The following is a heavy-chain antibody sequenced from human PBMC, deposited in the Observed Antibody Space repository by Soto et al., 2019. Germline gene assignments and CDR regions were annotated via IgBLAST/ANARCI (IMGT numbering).Heavy chain of an antibody. CDR2: IYYSGST. CDR1: GGSISSYY. V-gene: IGHV4-59*01. D-gene: IGHD3-3*01. J-gene: IGHJ3*01. Sequence: QVQLQESGPGLVKPSETLSLTCTVSGGSISSYYWSWIRQPPGKGLEWIGYIYYSGSTNYNPSLKSRVTISVDTSKNQFSLKLSSVTAADTAVYYCARDKDFWSGYSHAFDLWGQGTMVTVSS. CDR3: ARDKDFWSGYSHAFDL.